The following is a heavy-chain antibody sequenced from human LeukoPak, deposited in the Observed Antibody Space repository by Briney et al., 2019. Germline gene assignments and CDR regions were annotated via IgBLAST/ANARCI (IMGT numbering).Heavy chain of an antibody. Sequence: GGSLRLSCAASGFTFRTYWMSWVRQAPGKGLEWVANIKQDGSEKYYVDSVKGRFTISRDNAKNSLYLQMNSLRAEDTSVYYCARRSRGIGRDFDYWGQGTLVTVSS. J-gene: IGHJ4*02. CDR3: ARRSRGIGRDFDY. CDR2: IKQDGSEK. CDR1: GFTFRTYW. D-gene: IGHD3-16*02. V-gene: IGHV3-7*01.